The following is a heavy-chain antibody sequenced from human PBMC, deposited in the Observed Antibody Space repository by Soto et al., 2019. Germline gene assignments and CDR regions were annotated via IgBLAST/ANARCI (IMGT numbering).Heavy chain of an antibody. Sequence: SETLSLTCTVSGGSVSSGSYYWSWIRQPPGKGLEWIGYIYYSGSTNYNPSLKSRVTISVDTSKNQFSLKLSSVTAADTAVYYCARRSRSELRYFDWWGFDPWGQGTLVTVSS. CDR3: ARRSRSELRYFDWWGFDP. CDR1: GGSVSSGSYY. D-gene: IGHD3-9*01. J-gene: IGHJ5*02. V-gene: IGHV4-61*01. CDR2: IYYSGST.